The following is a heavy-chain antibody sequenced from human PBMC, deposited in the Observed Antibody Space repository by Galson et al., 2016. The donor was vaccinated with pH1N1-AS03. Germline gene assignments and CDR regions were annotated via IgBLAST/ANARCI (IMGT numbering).Heavy chain of an antibody. CDR2: IYWHDDK. J-gene: IGHJ4*02. D-gene: IGHD3-10*01. V-gene: IGHV2-5*01. Sequence: PALVKPTQTLTLTCTFSGFSLNDGGLGVGWIRQPPGKALEWLGMIYWHDDKRHNPSLQKRLTLTQGVSKSEVVLQMTNVDPEDTATYYCAHRFYGSGASFFDFWGQGIVVVVS. CDR1: GFSLNDGGLG. CDR3: AHRFYGSGASFFDF.